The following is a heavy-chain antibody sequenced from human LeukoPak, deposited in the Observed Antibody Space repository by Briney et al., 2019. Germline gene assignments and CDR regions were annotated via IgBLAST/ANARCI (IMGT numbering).Heavy chain of an antibody. Sequence: GGSLRLSCVFSGFTFSNYWMNWVRQAPGKGLEWVSMISHSGGITYYADSVKGRFTISRGNSRNTLYLQVNSLSADDTAVYHCAKELTLLDYGRGYYYYGLDVWGQGTTLTVSS. CDR1: GFTFSNYW. CDR3: AKELTLLDYGRGYYYYGLDV. CDR2: ISHSGGIT. J-gene: IGHJ6*02. V-gene: IGHV3-23*01. D-gene: IGHD4-17*01.